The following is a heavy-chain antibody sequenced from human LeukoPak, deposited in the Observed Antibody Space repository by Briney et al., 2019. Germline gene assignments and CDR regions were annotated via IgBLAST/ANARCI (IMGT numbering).Heavy chain of an antibody. V-gene: IGHV1-69*05. D-gene: IGHD3-22*01. CDR1: GGTFSSYA. J-gene: IGHJ6*03. Sequence: ASVKVSCKAFGGTFSSYAISWVRQAPGQGLEWMGRTIPIFGTVKYAQKFQGRVTITTDESTSTAYMELSSLRSEDTAVYYCARGRDFSDSSGQHYLYDYYMDVWGKGTTVTVSS. CDR3: ARGRDFSDSSGQHYLYDYYMDV. CDR2: TIPIFGTV.